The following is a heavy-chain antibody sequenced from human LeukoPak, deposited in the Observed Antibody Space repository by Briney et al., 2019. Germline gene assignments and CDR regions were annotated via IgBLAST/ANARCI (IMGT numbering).Heavy chain of an antibody. J-gene: IGHJ4*02. Sequence: SETLSLTCAVSSYSISSGFYWGWIRQPPGKGLEWIGSIYHSGNTYYNPSLKSRVTISLDTSKNQFSLKLTSVTAADTAMYYCTCDPNWVFDNWGQGTLVTVSS. CDR3: TCDPNWVFDN. D-gene: IGHD7-27*01. CDR2: IYHSGNT. CDR1: SYSISSGFY. V-gene: IGHV4-38-2*01.